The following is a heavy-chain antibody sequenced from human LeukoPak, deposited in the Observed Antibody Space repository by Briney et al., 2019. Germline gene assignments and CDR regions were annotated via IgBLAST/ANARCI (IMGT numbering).Heavy chain of an antibody. J-gene: IGHJ4*02. CDR1: GGTFSSYA. V-gene: IGHV1-69*06. Sequence: ASVKVSCKASGGTFSSYAISWVRQAPGQGLEWVGGIIPIFGTANYAQKFQGRVTITADKSTSTAYMELSSLRSEDKAVYYCARDVSKAGYSSGWYYDYWGQGTLVTVSS. CDR3: ARDVSKAGYSSGWYYDY. CDR2: IIPIFGTA. D-gene: IGHD6-19*01.